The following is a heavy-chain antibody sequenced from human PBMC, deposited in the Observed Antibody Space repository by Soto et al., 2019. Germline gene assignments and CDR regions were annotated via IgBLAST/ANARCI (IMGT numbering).Heavy chain of an antibody. D-gene: IGHD2-15*01. J-gene: IGHJ4*02. CDR1: GGSISSYY. CDR3: ARNRSYCSGGSCYPSFFDY. Sequence: SETLSLTCTVSGGSISSYYWSWIRQPPGKGLEWIGYIYYSGSTNYNPSLKSRVTISVDTSKNQFSLKLSSVTAADTAVYYCARNRSYCSGGSCYPSFFDYWGQGTLVTVSS. V-gene: IGHV4-59*01. CDR2: IYYSGST.